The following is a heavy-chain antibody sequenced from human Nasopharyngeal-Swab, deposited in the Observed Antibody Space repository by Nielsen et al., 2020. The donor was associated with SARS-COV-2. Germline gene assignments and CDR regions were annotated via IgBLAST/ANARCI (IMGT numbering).Heavy chain of an antibody. Sequence: GGSLRLSCAASGFTFSNSWMSWVRQAPGKGLEWVANIKQDGSEKYYVVSVKGRFTISRENAKNSLYLQMNSLRAEDTGVYYCVNGGSLDFWGQGTLVTVSP. CDR3: VNGGSLDF. J-gene: IGHJ4*02. CDR1: GFTFSNSW. V-gene: IGHV3-7*01. D-gene: IGHD2-15*01. CDR2: IKQDGSEK.